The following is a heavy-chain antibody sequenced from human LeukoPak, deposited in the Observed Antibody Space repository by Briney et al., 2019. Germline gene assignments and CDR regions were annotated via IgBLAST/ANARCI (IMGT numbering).Heavy chain of an antibody. Sequence: PSETLSLTSTVSGGSISPYYWSWIRQPPGKGLEWIGYIYYSGSTNYNPSLKSRVTISVDTSKNQFSLKLSSVTAADTAVYYCARRSSGWYYFDYWGQGTLVTVSS. V-gene: IGHV4-59*01. CDR2: IYYSGST. J-gene: IGHJ4*02. D-gene: IGHD6-19*01. CDR1: GGSISPYY. CDR3: ARRSSGWYYFDY.